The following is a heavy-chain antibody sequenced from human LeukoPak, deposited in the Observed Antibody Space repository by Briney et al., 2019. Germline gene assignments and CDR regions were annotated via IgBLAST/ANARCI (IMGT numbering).Heavy chain of an antibody. CDR3: ARDPGTRGSEGVS. D-gene: IGHD1-7*01. V-gene: IGHV3-30*04. J-gene: IGHJ4*02. CDR1: GFTFSSYA. CDR2: ISYDGSNK. Sequence: GRSLRLSCAASGFTFSSYAMHWVRQAPGKGLEWVAVISYDGSNKYYADSVKGRFTISRDNSKNTLYLQMNSLRAEDTAVYYCARDPGTRGSEGVSWGQGTLVSVSS.